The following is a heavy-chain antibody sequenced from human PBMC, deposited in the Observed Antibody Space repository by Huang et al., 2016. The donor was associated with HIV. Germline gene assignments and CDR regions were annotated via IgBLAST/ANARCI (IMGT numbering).Heavy chain of an antibody. CDR3: AMSLRYQYDSRSYWGRYFDY. CDR1: GGSFSDQI. CDR2: IIPLFRAP. J-gene: IGHJ4*02. Sequence: QVQLEQSGPAVRKPGSSVKVSCQASGGSFSDQIISWGRQAPGHRFEWMGGIIPLFRAPAYAQEFKGRVTMTADESTATIYMELNSLTSEDTAVYYCAMSLRYQYDSRSYWGRYFDYWGQGTLVTVSS. D-gene: IGHD3-16*01. V-gene: IGHV1-69*01.